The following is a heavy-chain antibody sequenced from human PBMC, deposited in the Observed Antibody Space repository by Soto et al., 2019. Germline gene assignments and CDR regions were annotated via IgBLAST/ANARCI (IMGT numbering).Heavy chain of an antibody. CDR2: ISSSSSTI. V-gene: IGHV3-48*02. Sequence: GGSLRLSCAASGFTFSSYSMNWVRQAPGKGLEWVSYISSSSSTIYYADSVKGRFTISRDNAKNSLYLQMNSLRDEDTAVYYCARDQTYYYDSSGYYYTGRNYGMDVWGQGTTVTVSS. D-gene: IGHD3-22*01. J-gene: IGHJ6*02. CDR1: GFTFSSYS. CDR3: ARDQTYYYDSSGYYYTGRNYGMDV.